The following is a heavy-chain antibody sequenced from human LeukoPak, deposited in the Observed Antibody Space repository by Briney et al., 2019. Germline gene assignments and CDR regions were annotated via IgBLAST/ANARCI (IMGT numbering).Heavy chain of an antibody. CDR3: AKLLREVWSDAFDI. Sequence: GGSLRLSCAASGFTFDDYAMHWVRQAPGKGLEWVSGISWNSGSIGYADSVKGRFTISRDNAKNSLYLQMNSLRAEDTALYYCAKLLREVWSDAFDIWGQGTMVTVSS. J-gene: IGHJ3*02. CDR1: GFTFDDYA. CDR2: ISWNSGSI. V-gene: IGHV3-9*01. D-gene: IGHD3-10*01.